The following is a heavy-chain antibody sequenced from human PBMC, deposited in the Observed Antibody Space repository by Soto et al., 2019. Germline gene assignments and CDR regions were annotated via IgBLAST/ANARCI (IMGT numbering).Heavy chain of an antibody. Sequence: QLLESGGGLVQTGGSLRLSCTASGFTFSNYAMSWVRQAPGKRLEWVSGIRSSGESTYYADSVKGRLTISRDNSKNILYLQINSLRAEDTAVYYCAKGGRRVLIPMDVWGQGTTVTVSS. D-gene: IGHD2-8*01. CDR1: GFTFSNYA. CDR3: AKGGRRVLIPMDV. CDR2: IRSSGEST. V-gene: IGHV3-23*01. J-gene: IGHJ6*02.